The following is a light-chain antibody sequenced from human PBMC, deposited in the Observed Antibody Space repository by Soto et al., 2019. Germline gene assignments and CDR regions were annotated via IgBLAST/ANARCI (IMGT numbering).Light chain of an antibody. CDR3: CTYAGHVLK. CDR2: EVD. J-gene: IGLJ2*01. CDR1: TSDVAYYDL. V-gene: IGLV2-23*02. Sequence: QSALTQPASVSGSPGQSITISCAGTTSDVAYYDLVSWYQQHPGRAPKLLIYEVDKRPSGISVRFSGSKSGATASLTVSGLLPEDEAVYFCCTYAGHVLKFGGGTKLTVL.